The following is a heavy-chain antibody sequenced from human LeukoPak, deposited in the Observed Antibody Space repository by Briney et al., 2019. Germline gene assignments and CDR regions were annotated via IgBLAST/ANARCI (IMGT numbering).Heavy chain of an antibody. CDR2: IYHSGST. J-gene: IGHJ3*02. CDR1: GYSISSGWY. D-gene: IGHD3-10*01. CDR3: AREDGSLWFGELFGLFDI. V-gene: IGHV4-38-2*02. Sequence: SETLSLTCTVSGYSISSGWYWAWIRQTPGKGLECIGGIYHSGSTYYNPSLASRVTISVDTSKNQFSLRLGSVTAADTAVYYCAREDGSLWFGELFGLFDIWGQGTMVTVSS.